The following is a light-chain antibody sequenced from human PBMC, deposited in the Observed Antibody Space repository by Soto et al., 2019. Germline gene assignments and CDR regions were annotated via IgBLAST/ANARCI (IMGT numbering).Light chain of an antibody. Sequence: ETVLRQSPGTLSLSPGERATLSFRASQSVDSTYLAWYQQKPDQSPRLLIYATSTRAAGIPARFSGSGSGADFTLTISSLEPEDFAIYYCQQRSNYITFGQGTKVDIK. CDR2: ATS. V-gene: IGKV3-11*01. CDR3: QQRSNYIT. J-gene: IGKJ1*01. CDR1: QSVDSTY.